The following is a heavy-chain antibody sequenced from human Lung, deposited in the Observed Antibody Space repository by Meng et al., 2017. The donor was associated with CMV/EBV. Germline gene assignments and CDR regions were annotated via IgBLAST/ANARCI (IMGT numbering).Heavy chain of an antibody. CDR2: IKQDGSEK. J-gene: IGHJ3*02. V-gene: IGHV3-7*01. D-gene: IGHD3-10*01. CDR3: ASPRRGAFDI. Sequence: SCAASGFTFSSYWMSWVRQAPGKGLEWVANIKQDGSEKYYVDSVKGRFTISRDNAKNSLYLQMNSLRAEDTAVYYCASPRRGAFDIWGQGTMVTVAS. CDR1: GFTFSSYW.